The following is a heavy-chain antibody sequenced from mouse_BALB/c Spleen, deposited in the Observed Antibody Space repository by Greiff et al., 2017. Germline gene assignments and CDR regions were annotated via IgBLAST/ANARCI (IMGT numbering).Heavy chain of an antibody. J-gene: IGHJ4*01. CDR1: GFTFSSYY. Sequence: EVKVVESGGGLVKLGGSLKLSCAASGFTFSSYYMSWVRQTPEKRLELVAAINSNGGSTYYPDTVKGRFTISRDNAKNTLYLQMSSLKSEDTALYYCARDGYYDYYAMDYWGQGTSVTVSS. CDR2: INSNGGST. CDR3: ARDGYYDYYAMDY. V-gene: IGHV5-6-2*01. D-gene: IGHD2-3*01.